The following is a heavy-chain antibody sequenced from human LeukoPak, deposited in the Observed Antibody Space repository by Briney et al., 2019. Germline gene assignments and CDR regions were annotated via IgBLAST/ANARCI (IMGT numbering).Heavy chain of an antibody. Sequence: GGSLRLSCLTSGFTLSTNAMSWVRQVPGKGLEWISGISGSGASTYYADSVEGRFTISRDDSRNTLYLQMNSLRGDDTAVYYCAKDVGKWESLHFFDYWGQGTLVTVSS. CDR3: AKDVGKWESLHFFDY. J-gene: IGHJ4*02. CDR1: GFTLSTNA. CDR2: ISGSGAST. V-gene: IGHV3-23*01. D-gene: IGHD1-26*01.